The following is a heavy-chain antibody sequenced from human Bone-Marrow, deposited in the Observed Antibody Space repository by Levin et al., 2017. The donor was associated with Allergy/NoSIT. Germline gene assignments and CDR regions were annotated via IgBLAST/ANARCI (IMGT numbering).Heavy chain of an antibody. D-gene: IGHD2/OR15-2a*01. CDR1: GGSMKNYY. J-gene: IGHJ3*02. Sequence: SQTLSLTCTVSGGSMKNYYWSWIRQPPGKGLEWIGYIYYNSGSTNYIPSLKSRVTIFLDKPKNQFSLRLSSATAADTAVYYCASEYSTSSWAFDIWGQGTFVTVSS. V-gene: IGHV4-59*01. CDR2: IYYNSGST. CDR3: ASEYSTSSWAFDI.